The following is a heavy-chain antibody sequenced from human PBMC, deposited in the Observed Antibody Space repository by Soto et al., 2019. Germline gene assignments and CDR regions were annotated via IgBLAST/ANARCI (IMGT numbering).Heavy chain of an antibody. CDR1: GYTFTSYG. Sequence: ASVKVSCKASGYTFTSYGINWVRQATGQGLEWMGWMNPNSGNTGYAQKFQGRVTMTRNTSISTAYMELSSLRSEDTAVYYCARVSLEWLFLSYYYYYMDVWGKGTTVTVSS. CDR3: ARVSLEWLFLSYYYYYMDV. CDR2: MNPNSGNT. D-gene: IGHD3-3*01. J-gene: IGHJ6*03. V-gene: IGHV1-8*02.